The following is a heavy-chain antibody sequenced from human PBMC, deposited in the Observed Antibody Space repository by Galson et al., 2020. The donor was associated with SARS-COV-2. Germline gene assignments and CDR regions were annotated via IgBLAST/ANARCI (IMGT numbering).Heavy chain of an antibody. V-gene: IGHV4-34*01. Sequence: SETLSLTFDVYSASFSARYWNWIRQSPGKGLEWIGEIHHSGSTSYNPTFKSRASISVDTTKNQFSLKRNSVTAADTALYYCASKVNSHQFDSWGQGTLVTVSS. D-gene: IGHD2-2*01. CDR3: ASKVNSHQFDS. J-gene: IGHJ4*02. CDR2: IHHSGST. CDR1: SASFSARY.